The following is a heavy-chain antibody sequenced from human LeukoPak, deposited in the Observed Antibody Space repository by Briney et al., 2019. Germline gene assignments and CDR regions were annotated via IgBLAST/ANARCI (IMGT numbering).Heavy chain of an antibody. V-gene: IGHV4-39*01. CDR2: IYYSGST. Sequence: SETLSLTCTVSGGSISSSSYYWGWIRQPPGKGLEWIGSIYYSGSTYYNPSLKSRVTISVDTSKNQFSLKLSSVTAADTAVYYCARAQNDYVWGSYRYESYYFNYWGQGTLVTVSS. CDR1: GGSISSSSYY. CDR3: ARAQNDYVWGSYRYESYYFNY. J-gene: IGHJ4*02. D-gene: IGHD3-16*02.